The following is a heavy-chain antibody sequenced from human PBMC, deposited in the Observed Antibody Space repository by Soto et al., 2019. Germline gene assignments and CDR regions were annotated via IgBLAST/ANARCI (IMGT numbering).Heavy chain of an antibody. CDR1: GFTFSSYA. J-gene: IGHJ5*02. V-gene: IGHV3-30-3*01. CDR3: ARDQAAGTGGWFDP. Sequence: QVQLVESGGGVVQPGRSLRLSCAASGFTFSSYAKHWVRQAPGKGLEWVAVISYDGSNKYYADSVKGRFTISRDNSKNTLYLQMNSLRAEDTAVYYCARDQAAGTGGWFDPWGQGTLVTVSS. D-gene: IGHD6-13*01. CDR2: ISYDGSNK.